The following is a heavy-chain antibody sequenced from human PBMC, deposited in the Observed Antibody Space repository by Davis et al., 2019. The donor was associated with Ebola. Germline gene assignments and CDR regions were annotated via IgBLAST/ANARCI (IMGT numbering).Heavy chain of an antibody. Sequence: ASVTVSRMASRYTFTGYYMHWVRQAPGQGLEWMGWINPNSGGTNYAQKFQGWVTMTRDTSISTAYMELSRLRSDDTAVYYCARVGTTVTTFDYWGQGTLVTVSS. CDR2: INPNSGGT. CDR1: RYTFTGYY. V-gene: IGHV1-2*04. D-gene: IGHD4-17*01. J-gene: IGHJ4*02. CDR3: ARVGTTVTTFDY.